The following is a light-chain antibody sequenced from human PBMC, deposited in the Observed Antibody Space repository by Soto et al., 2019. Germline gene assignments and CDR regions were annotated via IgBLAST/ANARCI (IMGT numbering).Light chain of an antibody. CDR1: QRIATW. Sequence: DIQMTQSPSTLSGSVVDRVTITCRASQRIATWLAWYQHQPGSAPKLLIYGASTLQSGVPSRFSGSGSGAEFTLTIDNLQPEDFATYYCQQYHLYWTFGPGTKVDIK. CDR2: GAS. J-gene: IGKJ1*01. V-gene: IGKV1-5*01. CDR3: QQYHLYWT.